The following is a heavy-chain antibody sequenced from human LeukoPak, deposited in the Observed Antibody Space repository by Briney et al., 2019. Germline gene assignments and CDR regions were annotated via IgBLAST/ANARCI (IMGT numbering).Heavy chain of an antibody. V-gene: IGHV1-46*01. Sequence: VASVKLSCKASGYTFTHYYIHWVRQAPGQGLEWMGIINPSGGSTTYAQKFQGRVTLTRDTSTSTVYMELSSLRSEDTAVYYCARSPYTYGSLFYLDYWGQGTLVSVSS. CDR1: GYTFTHYY. CDR3: ARSPYTYGSLFYLDY. J-gene: IGHJ4*02. CDR2: INPSGGST. D-gene: IGHD5-18*01.